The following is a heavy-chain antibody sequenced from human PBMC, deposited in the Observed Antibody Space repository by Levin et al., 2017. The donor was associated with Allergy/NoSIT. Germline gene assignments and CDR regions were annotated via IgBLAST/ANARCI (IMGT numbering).Heavy chain of an antibody. CDR1: GGSFSGYY. CDR2: INHSGST. V-gene: IGHV4-34*01. J-gene: IGHJ2*01. Sequence: SETLSLTCAVYGGSFSGYYWSWIRQPPGKGLEWIGEINHSGSTNYNPSLKSRVTISVDTSKNQFSLKLSSVTAADTAVYYCARGVRWNPSRGKQVYFDLWGRGTLVTVSS. D-gene: IGHD3-16*01. CDR3: ARGVRWNPSRGKQVYFDL.